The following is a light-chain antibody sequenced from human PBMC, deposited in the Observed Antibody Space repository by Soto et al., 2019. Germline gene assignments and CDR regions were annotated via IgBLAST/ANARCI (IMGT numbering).Light chain of an antibody. V-gene: IGLV1-40*01. J-gene: IGLJ1*01. Sequence: HSVLTQSPSVSGAPGRRFSISCTGTSANIGAGFDVHWYQQLPATAPKLLIYGNNNRPSGVPDRFSGSKSGTSASLAITGLQAEDEADYYCQSYDTSLSGGSVFGTGTKLTVL. CDR3: QSYDTSLSGGSV. CDR2: GNN. CDR1: SANIGAGFD.